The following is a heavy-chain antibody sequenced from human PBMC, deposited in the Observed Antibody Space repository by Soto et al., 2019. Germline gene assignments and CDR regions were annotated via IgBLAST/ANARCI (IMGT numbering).Heavy chain of an antibody. CDR1: GFTFSSYD. CDR2: IGTAGDP. V-gene: IGHV3-13*05. CDR3: ARGGWNYEHWYFDL. D-gene: IGHD1-7*01. Sequence: EVQLVESGGGLVQPGGSLRLSCAASGFTFSSYDMHWVRQATGKGLEWVSAIGTAGDPYYPGSVKGRFTISRENAKNSLYLQMNSLRAGDTAVYYCARGGWNYEHWYFDLCGRGTLVTVSS. J-gene: IGHJ2*01.